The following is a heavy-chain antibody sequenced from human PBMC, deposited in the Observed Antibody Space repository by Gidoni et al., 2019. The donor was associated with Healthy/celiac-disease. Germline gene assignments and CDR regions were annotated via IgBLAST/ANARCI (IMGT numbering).Heavy chain of an antibody. D-gene: IGHD6-13*01. J-gene: IGHJ1*01. V-gene: IGHV3-30-3*01. CDR1: GFTLSSYA. Sequence: QVQLVESGGGVVQPGRSLRLSCAASGFTLSSYAMHWVRQAPGKGLEWVAVISYDGSNTYYADSVKGRFTISRDNSKNTLYLQMNSLRAEDTAVYYCARDPGRAAAGTRGIYFQHWGQGTLVTVSS. CDR2: ISYDGSNT. CDR3: ARDPGRAAAGTRGIYFQH.